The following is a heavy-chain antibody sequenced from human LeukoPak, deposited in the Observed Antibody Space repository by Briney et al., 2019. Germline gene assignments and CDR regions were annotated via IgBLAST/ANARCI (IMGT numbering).Heavy chain of an antibody. V-gene: IGHV1-2*02. CDR1: GYTFTGYY. D-gene: IGHD2-2*01. CDR2: INPNSGGT. CDR3: ARAPPRCSSTSCYPFDP. Sequence: ASVKVSCKASGYTFTGYYMHWVRQAPGQGLEWMGWINPNSGGTNYAQKLQGRVTMTTDTSTSTAYMELRSLRSDDTAVYYCARAPPRCSSTSCYPFDPWGQGTLVTVSS. J-gene: IGHJ5*02.